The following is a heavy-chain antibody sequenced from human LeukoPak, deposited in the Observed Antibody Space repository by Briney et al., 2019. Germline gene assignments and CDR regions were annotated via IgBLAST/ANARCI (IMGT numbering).Heavy chain of an antibody. D-gene: IGHD4-11*01. CDR1: GYSISSSYY. CDR3: ASLPSNTVTHDY. J-gene: IGHJ4*02. Sequence: SETLSLTXAVSGYSISSSYYWGWIRPPPGKGLEWIGTIYHSGSTHYNPSLKSRVTLSVDTSKNQFSLKLRSVTAADTAVYYCASLPSNTVTHDYWGQGALVTVSS. CDR2: IYHSGST. V-gene: IGHV4-38-2*01.